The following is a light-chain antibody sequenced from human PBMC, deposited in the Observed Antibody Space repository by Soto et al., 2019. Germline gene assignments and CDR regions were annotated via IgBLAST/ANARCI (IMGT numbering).Light chain of an antibody. J-gene: IGKJ1*01. CDR2: AAS. CDR3: LQDYNYPLT. CDR1: QAIRSD. Sequence: AVQMTQSPSSLSASVGDRVTITCRASQAIRSDLGWYQMKPGKVPKLLIYAASNLQSGVPSRFIGRGYSKYFTLTISSLQPEDFATYYCLQDYNYPLTFGQGTKVEI. V-gene: IGKV1-6*01.